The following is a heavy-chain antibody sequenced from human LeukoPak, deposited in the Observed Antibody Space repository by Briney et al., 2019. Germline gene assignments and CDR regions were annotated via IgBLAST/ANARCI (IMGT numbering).Heavy chain of an antibody. CDR1: GGTFSSYA. J-gene: IGHJ4*02. CDR3: ARAGTPSYYDILTGCDY. Sequence: ASVKVSCKASGGTFSSYAISWVRQAPGQGLEWMGGIIPIFGTANYAQKFQGRVTITADKSTSTAYMELSSLRSEDTAVYYCARAGTPSYYDILTGCDYWGQGTLATVSS. D-gene: IGHD3-9*01. CDR2: IIPIFGTA. V-gene: IGHV1-69*06.